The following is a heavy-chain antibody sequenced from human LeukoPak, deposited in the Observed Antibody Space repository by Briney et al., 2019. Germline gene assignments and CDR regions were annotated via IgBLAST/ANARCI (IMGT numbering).Heavy chain of an antibody. J-gene: IGHJ6*03. D-gene: IGHD3-10*01. CDR2: INPSGGST. CDR3: ARSGGYYGSGSYCCYYYMDV. CDR1: GYTFTSYY. Sequence: GASVKVSCKPSGYTFTSYYMHWVRQAPGQGLEWMGIINPSGGSTSYAQKFQGRVTMTRDMSTSTVYMELSSLRSEDTAVYYCARSGGYYGSGSYCCYYYMDVWGKGTTVTVSS. V-gene: IGHV1-46*01.